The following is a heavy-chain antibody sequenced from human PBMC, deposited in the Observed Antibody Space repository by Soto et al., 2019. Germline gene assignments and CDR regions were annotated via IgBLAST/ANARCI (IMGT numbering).Heavy chain of an antibody. CDR1: GFIVSSTY. J-gene: IGHJ3*02. V-gene: IGHV3-53*02. Sequence: EEYLVETGGGLIQPGGSLRLSCAASGFIVSSTYMSWVRQAPGKGLQWVSVIHSGGQTNFADSVKGRFTISRDNSKNTVYLQMNSLRAEDTAIYYYARERPFYKGNAFDIWGPGTRVTVSS. D-gene: IGHD1-1*01. CDR3: ARERPFYKGNAFDI. CDR2: IHSGGQT.